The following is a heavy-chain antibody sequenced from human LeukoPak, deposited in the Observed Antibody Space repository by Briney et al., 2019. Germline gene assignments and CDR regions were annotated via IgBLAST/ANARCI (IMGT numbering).Heavy chain of an antibody. V-gene: IGHV3-30*03. D-gene: IGHD3-3*01. CDR2: ISYDGSNK. CDR3: ARGYDFWSGYSGGDY. J-gene: IGHJ4*02. CDR1: GFSFSSYA. Sequence: GRSLRLSCAASGFSFSSYAMHWVRQAPGKGLEWVALISYDGSNKYYVDSVKGRFTISRDNSKNTLYLQMNSLRAEDTAVYYCARGYDFWSGYSGGDYWGQGTLVTVSS.